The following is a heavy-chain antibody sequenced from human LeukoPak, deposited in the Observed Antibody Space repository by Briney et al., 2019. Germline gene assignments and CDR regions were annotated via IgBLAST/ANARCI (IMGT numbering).Heavy chain of an antibody. D-gene: IGHD3-10*01. CDR2: IYHSGTT. V-gene: IGHV4-38-2*02. Sequence: PSETLSLTCTVSGYSISSGYHWAWIRQPPGKGLEWIGSIYHSGTTYYNSSLNSRVTISVDMAKSQFSLKLTSVTAADTPLYFCAREWKYDGSGRYSSPKYYYNYMDVWGKGTTVTVSS. CDR3: AREWKYDGSGRYSSPKYYYNYMDV. J-gene: IGHJ6*03. CDR1: GYSISSGYH.